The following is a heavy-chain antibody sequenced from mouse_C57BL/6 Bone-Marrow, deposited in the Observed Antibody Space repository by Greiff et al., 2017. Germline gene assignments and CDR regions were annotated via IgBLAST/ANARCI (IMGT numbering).Heavy chain of an antibody. Sequence: VQLKESGGGLVKPGGSLKLSCAASGFTFSSYAMSWVRQTPEKRLEWVATISDGGSETYSPANVKGRFTISRDNATNNLYLQMRHLKSEDTAMYYCARVGVISTVPPDDWGQGTSVTVAS. CDR1: GFTFSSYA. D-gene: IGHD1-1*01. CDR2: ISDGGSET. J-gene: IGHJ4*01. CDR3: ARVGVISTVPPDD. V-gene: IGHV5-4*01.